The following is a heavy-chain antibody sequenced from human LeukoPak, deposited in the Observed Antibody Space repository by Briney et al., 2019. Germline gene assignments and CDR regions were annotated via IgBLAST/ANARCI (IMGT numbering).Heavy chain of an antibody. CDR2: INPSGGST. J-gene: IGHJ4*02. CDR1: GYTFTSYY. D-gene: IGHD1-26*01. Sequence: ASVKVSCKASGYTFTSYYMHWVRQAPGQELEWMGIINPSGGSTSYAQKFQGRVTMTRDMSTSTVYMELSSLRSEDTAVYYCAREVPSGSYYGYWGQGTLVTVSS. V-gene: IGHV1-46*01. CDR3: AREVPSGSYYGY.